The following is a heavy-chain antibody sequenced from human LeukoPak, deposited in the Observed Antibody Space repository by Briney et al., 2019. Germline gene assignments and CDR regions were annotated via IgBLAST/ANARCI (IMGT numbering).Heavy chain of an antibody. CDR2: INHSGST. V-gene: IGHV4-34*01. D-gene: IGHD2-2*01. Sequence: SETLSLTCAVYGGSFSGYYWSWIRQPPGKGLEWIGEINHSGSTNYSPSFQGHVTISADKSISTAYLQWSSLKASDTAMYYCARDNSLGYCSSTSCSTLNYGMDVWGKGTTVTVSS. CDR1: GGSFSGYY. J-gene: IGHJ6*04. CDR3: ARDNSLGYCSSTSCSTLNYGMDV.